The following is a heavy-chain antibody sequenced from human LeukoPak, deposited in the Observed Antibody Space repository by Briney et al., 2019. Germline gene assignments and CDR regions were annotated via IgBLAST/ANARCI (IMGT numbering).Heavy chain of an antibody. Sequence: SETLSLTCTVSGGSISSSSYYWGWIRQPPGKGLEWIGSIYYSGSTYYNPSLKSRVTISVDTSKNQFSLKLSSVTAADTAVYYCARQLGERYFDWREDWFDPWGQGTLDTVSS. CDR3: ARQLGERYFDWREDWFDP. CDR2: IYYSGST. CDR1: GGSISSSSYY. D-gene: IGHD3-9*01. V-gene: IGHV4-39*01. J-gene: IGHJ5*02.